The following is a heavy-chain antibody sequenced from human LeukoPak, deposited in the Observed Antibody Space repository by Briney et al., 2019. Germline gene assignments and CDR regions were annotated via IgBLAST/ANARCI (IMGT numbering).Heavy chain of an antibody. CDR1: GDSVSSNSAT. CDR2: TYYRSKWYN. V-gene: IGHV6-1*01. J-gene: IGHJ4*02. D-gene: IGHD1-26*01. Sequence: SQTLSLTCAISGDSVSSNSATWTWIRQSPSRGLEWLGRTYYRSKWYNDYAVSVKSRITFNPDTSKNQFSLQLNSVTPEGTAVYFCARANSGHNSFDYWGQGTLVAVSS. CDR3: ARANSGHNSFDY.